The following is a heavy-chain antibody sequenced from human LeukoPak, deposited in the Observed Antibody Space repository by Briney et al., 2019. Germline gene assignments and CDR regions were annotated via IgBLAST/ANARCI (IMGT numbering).Heavy chain of an antibody. CDR3: ATDLSPLVWFVSGSDAFDF. Sequence: PGGSLRLSCAPSDFTFSTYGMYWVRQAPGKGLEWVAVISYDGTNEYYADSVKGLFTISRDNSKNTLYLQMNSLRAEDTAVYYCATDLSPLVWFVSGSDAFDFWGQGTLVTVSS. CDR2: ISYDGTNE. V-gene: IGHV3-30*03. J-gene: IGHJ3*01. D-gene: IGHD3-10*01. CDR1: DFTFSTYG.